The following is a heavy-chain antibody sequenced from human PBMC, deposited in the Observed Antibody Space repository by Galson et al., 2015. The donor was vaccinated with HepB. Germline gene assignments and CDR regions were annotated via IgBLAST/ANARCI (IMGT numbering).Heavy chain of an antibody. CDR2: INPNSGGT. D-gene: IGHD6-13*01. J-gene: IGHJ5*02. V-gene: IGHV1-2*06. Sequence: SVKVSCKASGYTLTGYYMHWVRQAPGQGLEWMGRINPNSGGTNYAQKFQGRVTMTRDTSISTAYMELSRLRSDDTAVYYCARGGSSSWYVWRWFDPWGQGTLVTVSS. CDR1: GYTLTGYY. CDR3: ARGGSSSWYVWRWFDP.